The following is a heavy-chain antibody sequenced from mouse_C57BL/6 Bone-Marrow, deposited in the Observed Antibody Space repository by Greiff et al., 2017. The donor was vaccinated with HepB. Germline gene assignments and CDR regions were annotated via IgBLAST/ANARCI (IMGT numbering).Heavy chain of an antibody. CDR3: TGCTTVVAPRFDV. D-gene: IGHD1-1*01. Sequence: QVQLQQSGAELVRPGASVTLSCKASGYTFTDYEMHWVKQTPVHGLEWIGAIDPETGGTAYNQKFKGKAILTADKSSSTAYMELRSLTSEDSAVYYCTGCTTVVAPRFDVWGTGTTVTVSS. CDR2: IDPETGGT. J-gene: IGHJ1*03. V-gene: IGHV1-15*01. CDR1: GYTFTDYE.